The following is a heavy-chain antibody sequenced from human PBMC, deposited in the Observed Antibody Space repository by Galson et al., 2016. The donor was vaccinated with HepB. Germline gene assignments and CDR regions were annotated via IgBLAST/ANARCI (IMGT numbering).Heavy chain of an antibody. CDR3: ARARAEYSSSSLPFEY. J-gene: IGHJ4*02. CDR1: GFYFGSFW. Sequence: SLRLSCAASGFYFGSFWMTWVRQAPGKGLEWVSTISDSGQSTYYADSVKGRFTVSKDNSKNTLYLQMDSLRAEDTAVYYCARARAEYSSSSLPFEYWGQGTLVTVSS. V-gene: IGHV3-23*01. CDR2: ISDSGQST. D-gene: IGHD6-6*01.